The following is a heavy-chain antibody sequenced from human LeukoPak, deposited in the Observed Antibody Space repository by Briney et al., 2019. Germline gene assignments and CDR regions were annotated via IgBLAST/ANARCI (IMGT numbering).Heavy chain of an antibody. D-gene: IGHD6-6*01. J-gene: IGHJ2*01. CDR1: GFTFSNCW. CDR2: IESDGSRT. CDR3: ARERSYSSSPRVPLYFDL. V-gene: IGHV3-74*01. Sequence: GGSLRLSCAASGFTFSNCWMHWVRQAPGKGLEWVSRIESDGSRTRYADSVKGRFTISRDNAKNTLYLQMNSLSAEDTAVYYCARERSYSSSPRVPLYFDLWGRGTLVTVSS.